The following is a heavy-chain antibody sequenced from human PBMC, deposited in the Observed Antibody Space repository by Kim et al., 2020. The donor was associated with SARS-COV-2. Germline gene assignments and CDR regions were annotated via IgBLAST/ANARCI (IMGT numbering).Heavy chain of an antibody. CDR2: INTNTGNP. V-gene: IGHV7-4-1*02. D-gene: IGHD4-4*01. CDR3: AREIYSNYGDNWFDP. Sequence: ASVKVSCKASGYTFTSYAMNWVRQAPGQGLEWMGWINTNTGNPTYAQGFTERFVFSLDTSVSTAYLQISSLKAEDTAVYYCAREIYSNYGDNWFDPWGQGTLVTVSS. CDR1: GYTFTSYA. J-gene: IGHJ5*02.